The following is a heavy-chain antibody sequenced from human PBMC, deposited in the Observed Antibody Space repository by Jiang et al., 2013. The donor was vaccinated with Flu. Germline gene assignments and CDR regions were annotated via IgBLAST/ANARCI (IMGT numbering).Heavy chain of an antibody. Sequence: EVKKPGASVKVSCKASGYPFTSYYMHWVRQAPGQGLEWMGIINPSAGSTSYALKFQGRVTMTRDTSTSTVYMQLTTLRSDDTAVYYCARTHPQEGWFDSWGQGTLVTVSS. CDR1: GYPFTSYY. J-gene: IGHJ5*01. V-gene: IGHV1-46*01. CDR3: ARTHPQEGWFDS. CDR2: INPSAGST.